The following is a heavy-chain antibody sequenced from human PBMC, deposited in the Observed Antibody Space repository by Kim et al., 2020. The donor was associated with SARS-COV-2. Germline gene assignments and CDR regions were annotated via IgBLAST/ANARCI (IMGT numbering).Heavy chain of an antibody. V-gene: IGHV1-18*01. J-gene: IGHJ4*02. D-gene: IGHD6-19*01. Sequence: NYAQKLQGRVTMTTDTSTSTAYMELRSQRSDDTAVYYCARSEAVAGPFDYWGQGTLVTVSS. CDR3: ARSEAVAGPFDY.